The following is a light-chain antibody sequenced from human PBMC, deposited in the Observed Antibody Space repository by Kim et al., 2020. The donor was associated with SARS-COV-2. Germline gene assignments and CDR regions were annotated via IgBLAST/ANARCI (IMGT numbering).Light chain of an antibody. CDR3: QVLESSTGYV. Sequence: VARGQSAVMTCEGNNIVGKNVVWYQQSPGQAPVLVISRDNNRHSGIPERFSGSKSGNTATLIISRAQAEDETDYYSQVLESSTGYVFGTGTKVTV. CDR1: NIVGKN. CDR2: RDN. J-gene: IGLJ1*01. V-gene: IGLV3-9*01.